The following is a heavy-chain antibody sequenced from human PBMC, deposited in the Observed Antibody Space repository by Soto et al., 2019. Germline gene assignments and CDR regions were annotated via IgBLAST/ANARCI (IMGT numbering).Heavy chain of an antibody. CDR1: GYTFTSYP. CDR3: ARDRGGYCSGGSCSEAWFDP. CDR2: INTGNGYT. V-gene: IGHV1-3*04. D-gene: IGHD2-15*01. J-gene: IGHJ5*02. Sequence: QVQLLQSGAEAKKPGASVKVSCEASGYTFTSYPIHWVRQAPGQRLECMGWINTGNGYTKYSQKFQARVTITRDTSASKSYMQLSRLRSEDTAVYYCARDRGGYCSGGSCSEAWFDPWGQGTLVTVSS.